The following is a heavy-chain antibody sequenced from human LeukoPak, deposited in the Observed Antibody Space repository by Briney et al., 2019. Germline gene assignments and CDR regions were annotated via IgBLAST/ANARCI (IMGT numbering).Heavy chain of an antibody. J-gene: IGHJ4*02. D-gene: IGHD3-22*01. CDR1: GYTFTSYD. Sequence: GASVKVSCKASGYTFTSYDINWVRQATGQALEWMGWMNPNSGNTGYAQKFQGRVTMTRNTSINTAYVEVSSLRSEDTAVYYCARRVASSGTPLGYWGQGTLVTVSS. CDR2: MNPNSGNT. V-gene: IGHV1-8*01. CDR3: ARRVASSGTPLGY.